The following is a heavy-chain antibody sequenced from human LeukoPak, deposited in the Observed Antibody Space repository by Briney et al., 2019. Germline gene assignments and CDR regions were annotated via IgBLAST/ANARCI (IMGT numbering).Heavy chain of an antibody. V-gene: IGHV4-39*01. D-gene: IGHD3-3*01. Sequence: SETLSLTCTVSGGSISTTNYYGGWIRQPPGRDLEWIGSIYSSGNTYYNPSLESRVTISVDTSKNQLSLKLTSATAADTSVYYCARHSGLRSPFDPWGQGTLVTVSS. CDR2: IYSSGNT. J-gene: IGHJ5*02. CDR1: GGSISTTNYY. CDR3: ARHSGLRSPFDP.